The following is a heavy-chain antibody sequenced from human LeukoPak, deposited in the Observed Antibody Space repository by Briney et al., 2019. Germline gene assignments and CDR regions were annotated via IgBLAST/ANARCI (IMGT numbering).Heavy chain of an antibody. CDR1: GDSISRSTYY. D-gene: IGHD6-25*01. J-gene: IGHJ4*02. CDR3: ARSSGTGTFSY. CDR2: VYYGRSP. Sequence: SETLSLTCTVSGDSISRSTYYWAWIHQPPGKGLEWIGSVYYGRSPYFNPSLESRATISVDTSKSHFSLKMSSVTAADTAVYYCARSSGTGTFSYWGQGTLVTVSS. V-gene: IGHV4-39*02.